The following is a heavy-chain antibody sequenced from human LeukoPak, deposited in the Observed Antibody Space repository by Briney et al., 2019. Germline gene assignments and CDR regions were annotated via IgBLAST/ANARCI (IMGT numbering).Heavy chain of an antibody. CDR2: INSDGSST. CDR3: ARVAVPLYYYYMDV. Sequence: GGSLRLSCAASGFTFSSYWMHWVRHAPGKGLVWVSRINSDGSSTSYADSVKGRFTISRDNAKNTLYLQMNSLRAEDTAVYYCARVAVPLYYYYMDVWGKGTTVTVSS. V-gene: IGHV3-74*01. CDR1: GFTFSSYW. J-gene: IGHJ6*03.